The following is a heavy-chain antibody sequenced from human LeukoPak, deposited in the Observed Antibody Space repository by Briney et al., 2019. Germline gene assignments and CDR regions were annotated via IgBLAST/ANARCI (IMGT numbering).Heavy chain of an antibody. CDR1: GYTFTGYY. Sequence: GASVKVSCKASGYTFTGYYMHWVRQAPGQGLEWMGWINPNSGGTNYAQKFQGRVTMTRDTSISTAYMELRRLRPDDTAVNYCARACGFNSVSYWHDYSGQGTLVTVSS. CDR2: INPNSGGT. J-gene: IGHJ4*02. D-gene: IGHD1-26*01. CDR3: ARACGFNSVSYWHDY. V-gene: IGHV1-2*02.